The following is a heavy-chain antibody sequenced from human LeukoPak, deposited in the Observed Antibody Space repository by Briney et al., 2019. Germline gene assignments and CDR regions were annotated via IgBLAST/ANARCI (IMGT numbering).Heavy chain of an antibody. V-gene: IGHV1-69*05. CDR3: ARELAYCSSTSCGKNYFDY. J-gene: IGHJ4*02. CDR1: GGTFSSYA. D-gene: IGHD2-2*01. CDR2: IIPIFGTA. Sequence: GASVKVSCKASGGTFSSYAISWVRQAPGQGLEWMGGIIPIFGTANYAQKFQGRVTITTDESTSTAYMELSSLRSEDTAVYYCARELAYCSSTSCGKNYFDYWGQGTLVTVSS.